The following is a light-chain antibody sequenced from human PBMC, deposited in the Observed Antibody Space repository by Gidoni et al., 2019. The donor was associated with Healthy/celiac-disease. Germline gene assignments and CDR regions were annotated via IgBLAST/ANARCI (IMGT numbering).Light chain of an antibody. J-gene: IGKJ3*01. V-gene: IGKV1-33*01. CDR2: YAS. Sequence: DIQMTQSPSSLSASVGDRVTITCQASQDISNYLNWYQQKPGKAPKLLIYYASNLETGVPSRFSGSGSGTDFTFTISSLQPEDIATYYCQQYDNLPFTFGPXTKVDIK. CDR3: QQYDNLPFT. CDR1: QDISNY.